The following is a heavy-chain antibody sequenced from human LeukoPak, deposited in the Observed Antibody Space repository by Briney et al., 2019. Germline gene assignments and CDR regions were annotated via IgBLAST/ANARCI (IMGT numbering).Heavy chain of an antibody. CDR1: GGSISSGGYY. CDR3: ARGEYRDSSPRPPFDY. Sequence: SETLSLTCTVSGGSISSGGYYWSWIRQPPGKGLEWIGYIYHSGSTYYNPPLKSRVTISVDRSKNQFSLKLSSVTAADTAVYYCARGEYRDSSPRPPFDYWGQGTLVTVSS. J-gene: IGHJ4*02. CDR2: IYHSGST. D-gene: IGHD6-13*01. V-gene: IGHV4-30-2*01.